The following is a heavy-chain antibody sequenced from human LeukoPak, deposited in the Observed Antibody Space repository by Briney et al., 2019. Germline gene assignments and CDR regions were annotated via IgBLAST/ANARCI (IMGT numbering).Heavy chain of an antibody. J-gene: IGHJ5*02. D-gene: IGHD3-16*02. V-gene: IGHV1-46*01. Sequence: GASVKVSCKASGFSFTSHYMHWVRQAPGQGLEWMGLINPSGSSTLYAQKFQGRVTMTRDMSTTTDYMELSSLRSEDTAVYYCARDNSVGDIAWGFDPWGQGNLVTVSS. CDR2: INPSGSST. CDR3: ARDNSVGDIAWGFDP. CDR1: GFSFTSHY.